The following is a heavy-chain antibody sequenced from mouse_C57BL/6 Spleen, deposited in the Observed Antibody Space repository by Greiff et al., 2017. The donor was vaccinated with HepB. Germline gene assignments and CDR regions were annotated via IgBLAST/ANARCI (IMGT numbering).Heavy chain of an antibody. CDR3: ARSRATMITTGGVAY. CDR1: GYTFTSYG. CDR2: IYPRSGNT. D-gene: IGHD2-4*01. Sequence: QVQLQQSGAELARPGASVKLSCKASGYTFTSYGISWVKQRTGQGLEWIGEIYPRSGNTYYNEKFKGKATLTADKSSSTAYMELRSLTSEDSAVYFCARSRATMITTGGVAYWGQGTLVTVSA. V-gene: IGHV1-81*01. J-gene: IGHJ3*01.